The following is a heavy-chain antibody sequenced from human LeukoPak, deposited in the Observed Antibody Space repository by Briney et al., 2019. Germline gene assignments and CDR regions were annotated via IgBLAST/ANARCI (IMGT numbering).Heavy chain of an antibody. J-gene: IGHJ5*02. V-gene: IGHV4-4*07. CDR2: IYTSGST. Sequence: SETLSLTCTVSGGSISSYWSWIRQPAGKGLQWIGRIYTSGSTDYNPSLKSRVTISVDKSKDQISLKLRSVTAADTAVYYCARDVNTVQLPVAPNWFDPWGQGTLVTVSS. CDR1: GGSISSY. CDR3: ARDVNTVQLPVAPNWFDP. D-gene: IGHD5-24*01.